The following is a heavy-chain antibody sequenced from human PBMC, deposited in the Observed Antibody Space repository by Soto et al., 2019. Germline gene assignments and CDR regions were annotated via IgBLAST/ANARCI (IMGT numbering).Heavy chain of an antibody. V-gene: IGHV4-30-4*01. CDR2: IYYSGSA. J-gene: IGHJ6*01. D-gene: IGHD3-3*02. CDR3: ARDNIYAILYDGMDV. Sequence: TDSVADGHIRSGDYCWSCIRKPPGKGLEWIWYIYYSGSAYYDPSLKSRVTISVDTSKNQFSMKLSSVTAADTAVYYCARDNIYAILYDGMDVWGQGTTGTVSS. CDR1: DGHIRSGDYC.